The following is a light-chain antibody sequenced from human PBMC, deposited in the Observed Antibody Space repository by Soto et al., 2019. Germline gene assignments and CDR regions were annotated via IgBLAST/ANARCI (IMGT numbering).Light chain of an antibody. V-gene: IGLV2-8*01. Sequence: HSALTQPPSASGSPGQSVTISCTGTSSDIGGYNYVSWYQQHPGKAPKLMLYELSKRPSGVPDRFSGSKSGNTASLTVSGLQAEDEADYYCSSYAGSNNFVVFGGGTKLTVL. CDR2: ELS. CDR1: SSDIGGYNY. J-gene: IGLJ2*01. CDR3: SSYAGSNNFVV.